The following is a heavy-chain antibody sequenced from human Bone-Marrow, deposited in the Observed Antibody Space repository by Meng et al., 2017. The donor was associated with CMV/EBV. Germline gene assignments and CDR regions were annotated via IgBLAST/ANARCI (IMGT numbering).Heavy chain of an antibody. CDR1: GFTFSSHA. V-gene: IGHV3-23*01. CDR2: ISGSGGDT. D-gene: IGHD2-21*01. Sequence: GGSLRLSCATSGFTFSSHARRWVRQAPGKGLEWVSAISGSGGDTYYADSVKGRFTTSRDNFNTMLYLEMNSLRAEDTALYSGAKVPLWGGGGDYWGQGTLVTVSS. CDR3: AKVPLWGGGGDY. J-gene: IGHJ4*02.